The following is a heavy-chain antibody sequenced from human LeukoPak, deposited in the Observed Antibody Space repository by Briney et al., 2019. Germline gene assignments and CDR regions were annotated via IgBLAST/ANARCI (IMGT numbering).Heavy chain of an antibody. CDR3: AKGSRSSTSCHPAFDI. J-gene: IGHJ3*02. CDR2: ISGSGGST. CDR1: GFTFSSYA. V-gene: IGHV3-23*01. D-gene: IGHD2-2*01. Sequence: GGSLRLSCAASGFTFSSYAMSWVRQAPGEGLEWVSAISGSGGSTYYADSVKGRFTISRDNSKNTLYLQMNSLRAEDTAVYYCAKGSRSSTSCHPAFDIWGQGTMVTVSS.